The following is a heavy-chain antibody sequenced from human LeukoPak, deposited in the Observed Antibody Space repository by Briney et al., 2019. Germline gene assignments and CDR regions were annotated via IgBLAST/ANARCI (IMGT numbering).Heavy chain of an antibody. Sequence: SETLSLTCTVSGGSISSSSYYWGWIRQPPGKGLEWIGSIYYSGSTYYNPSLKSRVTVSVDTSKNQFSLKLSSVTAADTAVYYCARVSWAGTTNYYYYMDVWGKGTTVTVSS. D-gene: IGHD1-7*01. CDR1: GGSISSSSYY. CDR3: ARVSWAGTTNYYYYMDV. V-gene: IGHV4-39*07. CDR2: IYYSGST. J-gene: IGHJ6*03.